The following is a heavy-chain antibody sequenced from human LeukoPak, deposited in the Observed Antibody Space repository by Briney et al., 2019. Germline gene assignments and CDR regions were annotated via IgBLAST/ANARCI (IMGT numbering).Heavy chain of an antibody. CDR3: STGGYFFDY. CDR2: IISKTDGGTT. Sequence: GGSLRLSCAASGFTFSNAWMSWVRQTPGKGLEWVGRIISKTDGGTTENAAPVKGRFTISRDDSKNTVFLQMNSLKAEDTAVYYCSTGGYFFDYWGQGTLVTVSS. CDR1: GFTFSNAW. J-gene: IGHJ4*02. V-gene: IGHV3-15*01.